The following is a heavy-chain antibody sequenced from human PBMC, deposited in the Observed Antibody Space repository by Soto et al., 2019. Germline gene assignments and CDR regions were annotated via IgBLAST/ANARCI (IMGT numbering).Heavy chain of an antibody. J-gene: IGHJ6*02. D-gene: IGHD3-9*01. V-gene: IGHV1-2*02. CDR1: GYTFTGYY. CDR3: ERVLEDSDILNGFYAGVMDV. CDR2: INPNSGGT. Sequence: QVQLVQSGAEVKKPGASVKVSCKASGYTFTGYYMHWVRQAPGQGLEWMGWINPNSGGTNYAQKFQGRVTMTGDTAIDIADKKLTRVVSDDTAVVYWERVLEDSDILNGFYAGVMDVWGEGTTVTVA.